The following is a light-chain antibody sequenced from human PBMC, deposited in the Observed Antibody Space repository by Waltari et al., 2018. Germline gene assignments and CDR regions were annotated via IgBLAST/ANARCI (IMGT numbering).Light chain of an antibody. Sequence: QSALTQPASVSGSPGQSITIPCIADNSNVDILTFVSWYQHHPGRNPRLLIYEIRQRPSGISNRFSGSKSGNTASLTISGLQPEDEADYFCCSFAGYGIYVFGSGTQVSVL. V-gene: IGLV2-23*02. CDR3: CSFAGYGIYV. J-gene: IGLJ1*01. CDR1: NSNVDILTF. CDR2: EIR.